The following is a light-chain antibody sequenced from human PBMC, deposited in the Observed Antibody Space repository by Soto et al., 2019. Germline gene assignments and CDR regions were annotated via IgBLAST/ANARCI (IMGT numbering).Light chain of an antibody. J-gene: IGKJ1*01. CDR3: QQSYSTPPT. CDR1: QSISSY. CDR2: AAS. V-gene: IGKV1-39*01. Sequence: DIQMTQSPSSLSASVGDRATITCRASQSISSYLNWYQQKPGKAPKLLIYAASSLQSGVPSRFSGSGSGTDFTLTISSLQPEDFATYYCQQSYSTPPTFGQGTRWIS.